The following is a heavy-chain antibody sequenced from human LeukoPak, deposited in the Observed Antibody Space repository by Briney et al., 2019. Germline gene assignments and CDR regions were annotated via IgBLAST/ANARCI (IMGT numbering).Heavy chain of an antibody. V-gene: IGHV4-59*08. D-gene: IGHD3-10*01. CDR3: ARRQVPQRGGYGMDV. CDR1: GGSISSYY. J-gene: IGHJ6*02. Sequence: PSETLSLTCTVSGGSISSYYWSWIRQPPGKGLEWIGYIYYSGSTNYNPSLKSRVTISVDTSKNQFSLKLSSVTAADTAVYYCARRQVPQRGGYGMDVWGQGTTVTVSS. CDR2: IYYSGST.